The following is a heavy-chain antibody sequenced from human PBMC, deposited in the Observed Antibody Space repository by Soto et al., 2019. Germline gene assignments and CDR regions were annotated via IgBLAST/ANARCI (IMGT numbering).Heavy chain of an antibody. V-gene: IGHV4-39*01. CDR2: IYYSGST. J-gene: IGHJ6*02. Sequence: SETLSLTCTVSGGSISSSSYYWGWIRQQPGKGLEWIGSIYYSGSTYYNQSLKSRVTISVDTSKNQFSLKLSSVTAADTAVYYCYFCQSYYDFWSGHYLYYGMDVWGQGTTVTVSS. CDR1: GGSISSSSYY. D-gene: IGHD3-3*01. CDR3: YFCQSYYDFWSGHYLYYGMDV.